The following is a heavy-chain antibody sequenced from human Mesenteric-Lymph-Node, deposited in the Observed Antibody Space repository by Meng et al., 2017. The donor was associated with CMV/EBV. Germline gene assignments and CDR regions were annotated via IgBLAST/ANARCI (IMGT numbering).Heavy chain of an antibody. J-gene: IGHJ4*02. Sequence: SCAVSGFAFSSYSMNRGRRAPGKGLEWVSSISSSSSYIYYADSVKGRFTITRDNAKNSLYLQMNSLRAEDTAVYYCATVGAAKIFDYWGQGTLVTVSS. D-gene: IGHD1-26*01. CDR3: ATVGAAKIFDY. V-gene: IGHV3-21*01. CDR2: ISSSSSYI. CDR1: GFAFSSYS.